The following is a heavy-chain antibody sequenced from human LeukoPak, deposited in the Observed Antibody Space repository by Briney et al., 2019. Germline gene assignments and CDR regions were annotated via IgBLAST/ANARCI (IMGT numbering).Heavy chain of an antibody. CDR1: GDGISDIY. CDR2: IYTSGST. J-gene: IGHJ4*02. D-gene: IGHD3-3*01. V-gene: IGHV4-4*09. Sequence: SETLSLTCAVSGDGISDIYWSWIRQPPGKGLEWIGYIYTSGSTYYNPSLKSRVTISVDTSKNRSSLKLSSVTAADTAVYYCARSSPDFWSGYHDYWGQGTLVTVSS. CDR3: ARSSPDFWSGYHDY.